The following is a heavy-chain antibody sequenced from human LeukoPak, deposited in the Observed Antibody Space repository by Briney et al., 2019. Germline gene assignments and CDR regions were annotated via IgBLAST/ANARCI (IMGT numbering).Heavy chain of an antibody. V-gene: IGHV3-48*01. CDR2: FSVRYNVI. Sequence: PGGSLRLSCAASGFSLTNFDMNWIRQAPGKGLEWVSFFSVRYNVIYYADSVKGRFTVSRDEAKNSPYLQMNSLRAEDTAVYYCLYYYDSSGSYYFDYWGQGTLVTVSS. J-gene: IGHJ4*02. CDR1: GFSLTNFD. D-gene: IGHD3-22*01. CDR3: LYYYDSSGSYYFDY.